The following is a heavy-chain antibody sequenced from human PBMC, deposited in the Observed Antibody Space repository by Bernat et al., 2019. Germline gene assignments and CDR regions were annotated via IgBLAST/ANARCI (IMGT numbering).Heavy chain of an antibody. V-gene: IGHV3-23*01. CDR2: ITSGVGNT. Sequence: EVQLLQSGGGLVQPGGSLRLSCVASGFTFNTYAMTWVRQAPGKGLEWVSSITSGVGNTDYANSVKGRFTISRDTSKNTLYLQMNSLRAEDAAVYYCAKAPLGSCGGVICYYFDYWGQGALVTVSS. J-gene: IGHJ4*02. D-gene: IGHD2-15*01. CDR1: GFTFNTYA. CDR3: AKAPLGSCGGVICYYFDY.